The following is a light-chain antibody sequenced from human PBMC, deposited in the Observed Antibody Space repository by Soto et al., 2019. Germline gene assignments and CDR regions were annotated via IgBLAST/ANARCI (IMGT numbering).Light chain of an antibody. CDR3: QQYGSSPPT. Sequence: EIVLTQSPATLYLSPWARGTLSCGASQSVTSRYIAGYQQKSGLAPRLLMYDASIRATGIPDRFSGSGSGTDFTLTISRLEPEDFAVYYCQQYGSSPPTFGGGTKVDIK. CDR1: QSVTSRY. J-gene: IGKJ4*01. CDR2: DAS. V-gene: IGKV3D-20*01.